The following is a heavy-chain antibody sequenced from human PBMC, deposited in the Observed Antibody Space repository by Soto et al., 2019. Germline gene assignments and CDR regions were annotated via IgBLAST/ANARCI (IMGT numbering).Heavy chain of an antibody. CDR1: GGSISSSY. D-gene: IGHD3-10*01. V-gene: IGHV4-59*01. CDR3: ARDPGSGSYYGWFDP. J-gene: IGHJ5*02. Sequence: SETLSLTCTVSGGTVSGGSISSSYWGWVRQPPGEGLEWVGYIYYSGNTNYNPSLKSRVTISVDTSKNQFSLKLSSVTAADTAVYYCARDPGSGSYYGWFDPWGQGTLVNVSS. CDR2: IYYSGNT.